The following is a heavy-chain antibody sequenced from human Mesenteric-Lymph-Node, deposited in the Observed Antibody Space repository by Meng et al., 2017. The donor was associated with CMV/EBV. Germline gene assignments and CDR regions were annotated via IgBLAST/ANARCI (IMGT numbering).Heavy chain of an antibody. V-gene: IGHV3-53*01. D-gene: IGHD2-2*01. J-gene: IGHJ4*02. CDR3: AKGYCSSTSCYLFYYFDY. CDR1: GLTFDDYA. CDR2: IFSDGTT. Sequence: GESLKISCGGYGLTFDDYAMNWVRQAPGKGLEWVSIIFSDGTTYYADSVKGRFTISRDTSKNTVYLQMNSLRPEDTAVYHCAKGYCSSTSCYLFYYFDYWGQGTLVTVSS.